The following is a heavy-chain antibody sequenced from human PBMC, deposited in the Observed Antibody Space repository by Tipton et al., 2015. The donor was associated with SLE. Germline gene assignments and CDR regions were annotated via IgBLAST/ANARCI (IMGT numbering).Heavy chain of an antibody. J-gene: IGHJ6*03. D-gene: IGHD1-26*01. V-gene: IGHV3-7*01. CDR3: ARDGGSLEDYMDV. CDR1: GFTFSKSW. CDR2: INEDGSEK. Sequence: SLRLSCAASGFTFSKSWMTWVRQAPGKGLEWLANINEDGSEKYYIDAVKDRFTISRDNAKNSLYLQMNSLRAEDTAVYYCARDGGSLEDYMDVWGKGTTVTVSS.